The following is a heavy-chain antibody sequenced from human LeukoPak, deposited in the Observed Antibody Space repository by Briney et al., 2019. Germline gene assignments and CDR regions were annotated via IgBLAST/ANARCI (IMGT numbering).Heavy chain of an antibody. CDR1: GGSINSTRYY. Sequence: SETLSLTCTVSGGSINSTRYYWGWIRQPPGKGLEWIGSIYYSGDTHYNPSHRSRVTISVDTSKNQFSLRMHSMTAADTSFYYCATGSMTTRYYYYFHMDVWGPGTTVTVSS. V-gene: IGHV4-39*01. J-gene: IGHJ6*03. CDR3: ATGSMTTRYYYYFHMDV. D-gene: IGHD4-11*01. CDR2: IYYSGDT.